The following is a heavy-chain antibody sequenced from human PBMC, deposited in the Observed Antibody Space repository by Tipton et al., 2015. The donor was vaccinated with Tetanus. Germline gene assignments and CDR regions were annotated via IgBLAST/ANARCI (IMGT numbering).Heavy chain of an antibody. CDR3: ARRGSGRAFDI. CDR2: MNPNSGNT. D-gene: IGHD3-10*01. V-gene: IGHV1-8*02. CDR1: GYTFTGYY. J-gene: IGHJ3*02. Sequence: QSGPEVKKPGASVKVPCKASGYTFTGYYMHWVRQATGQGLEWMGWMNPNSGNTGYAQKFQGRVTTTRNTSISTAYMELSSLRSEDTAVYYCARRGSGRAFDIWGQGTMVTVSS.